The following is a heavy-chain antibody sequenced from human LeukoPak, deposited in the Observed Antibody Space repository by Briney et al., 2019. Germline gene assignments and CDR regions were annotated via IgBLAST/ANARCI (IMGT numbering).Heavy chain of an antibody. Sequence: PGGSLRLSCAASGFTFSSYGMHWVRQAPGKGLEWVAFIRYDGSNKYYADSVKGRFTISRDNSKNTLYLQMNSLRAEDTAVYYCAKQIAGCSSTSCYVFDYWGQETLVTVSS. CDR2: IRYDGSNK. V-gene: IGHV3-30*02. D-gene: IGHD2-2*01. CDR3: AKQIAGCSSTSCYVFDY. J-gene: IGHJ4*02. CDR1: GFTFSSYG.